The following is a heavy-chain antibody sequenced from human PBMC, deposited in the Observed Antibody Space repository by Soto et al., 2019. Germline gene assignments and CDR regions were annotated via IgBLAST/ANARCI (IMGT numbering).Heavy chain of an antibody. CDR2: IYYSGST. CDR3: ARRPRDYATPFDWYFDL. Sequence: QVQLQESGPGLVKPSQTLSLTCTVSGGSISSGGYYWSWIRQHPGKGLEWIGYIYYSGSTYYNPSLKSRVTISVDTSKNQFSLKLSSVTAADTAVYYCARRPRDYATPFDWYFDLWGRGTLVTVSS. D-gene: IGHD4-17*01. CDR1: GGSISSGGYY. V-gene: IGHV4-31*03. J-gene: IGHJ2*01.